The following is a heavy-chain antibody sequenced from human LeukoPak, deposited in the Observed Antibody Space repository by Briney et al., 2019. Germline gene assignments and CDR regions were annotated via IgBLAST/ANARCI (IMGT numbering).Heavy chain of an antibody. CDR1: GGSISSYY. Sequence: SATLSLTCTVSGGSISSYYWSWIRQPPGKGLEWLGYIYYSGSTNYHPSLKSRVTISVDTSKNQFSLKLSSVTAADTAVYYCARHGENYDILTGYYDYWGQGTLVTVSS. CDR3: ARHGENYDILTGYYDY. CDR2: IYYSGST. V-gene: IGHV4-59*08. D-gene: IGHD3-9*01. J-gene: IGHJ4*02.